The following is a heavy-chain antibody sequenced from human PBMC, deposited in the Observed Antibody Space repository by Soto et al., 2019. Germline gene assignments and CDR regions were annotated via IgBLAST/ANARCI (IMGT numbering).Heavy chain of an antibody. CDR2: IRGNGDPP. Sequence: PGGSLRLSCSATGFTFISYSMHWVRQAPGKGLEYVSGIRGNGDPPFYADSVKGRFTISRDNSKNTLYLQMSSLSADDTAVYYCVKSRGGNNFDFFDWGQGALVTVSS. CDR1: GFTFISYS. V-gene: IGHV3-64D*06. D-gene: IGHD5-12*01. J-gene: IGHJ4*02. CDR3: VKSRGGNNFDFFD.